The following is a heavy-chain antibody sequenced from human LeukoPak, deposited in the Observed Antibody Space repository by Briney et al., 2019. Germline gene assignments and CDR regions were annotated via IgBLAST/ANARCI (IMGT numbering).Heavy chain of an antibody. CDR3: ARDKFGGSSSLIDY. J-gene: IGHJ4*02. CDR1: GFTFSSYG. D-gene: IGHD6-13*01. V-gene: IGHV3-33*01. Sequence: QPGRSLRLSCVASGFTFSSYGMHWVRQAPGKGLEWVAVIWYDGSNKFYADSVKGRFTISRDNSKNTLYLQMNSLRVEDTAVYYCARDKFGGSSSLIDYWGQGTLVTVSS. CDR2: IWYDGSNK.